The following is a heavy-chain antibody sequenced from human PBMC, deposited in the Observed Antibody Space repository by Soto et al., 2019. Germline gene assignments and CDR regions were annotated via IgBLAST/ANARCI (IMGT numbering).Heavy chain of an antibody. V-gene: IGHV3-33*01. CDR1: GFTFSSYG. CDR2: IWNDGSEK. Sequence: QVQLVESGGGVVQPGRSLRLSCAASGFTFSSYGMHWVRQAPGKGLDWVAVIWNDGSEKYYEDSVKGRFTISRENSKSTLYLQMNSLRDEDTAVYYCARDSVGRGYDLDYWGQGTLVTVSS. D-gene: IGHD5-12*01. J-gene: IGHJ4*02. CDR3: ARDSVGRGYDLDY.